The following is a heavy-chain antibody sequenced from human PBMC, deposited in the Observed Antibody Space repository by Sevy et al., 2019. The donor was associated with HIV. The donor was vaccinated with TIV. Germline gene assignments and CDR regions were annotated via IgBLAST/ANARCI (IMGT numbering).Heavy chain of an antibody. Sequence: SETLSLTCAVHGGSFSGYYWNWIRQPPGKGLEWIGEINHSGSTNYTPSLKSRVTISVDTSKNQFYLKLSSVTAADTAVYYCARSPPIVVVPGAPSWFDPWGQGTLVTVSS. D-gene: IGHD2-2*01. CDR3: ARSPPIVVVPGAPSWFDP. CDR2: INHSGST. V-gene: IGHV4-34*01. J-gene: IGHJ5*02. CDR1: GGSFSGYY.